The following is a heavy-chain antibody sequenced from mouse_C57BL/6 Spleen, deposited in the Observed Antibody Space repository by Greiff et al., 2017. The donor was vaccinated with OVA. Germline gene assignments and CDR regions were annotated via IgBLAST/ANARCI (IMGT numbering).Heavy chain of an antibody. CDR1: GYTFTSYW. J-gene: IGHJ3*01. CDR2: IHPNSGST. Sequence: QVQLQQPGAELVKPGASVKLSCKASGYTFTSYWMHWVKQRPGQGLEWIGMIHPNSGSTNYNEKFKSKATLTVDKSSSTAYMQLSSLTSEDSAVYYCARDGDVAWFADWGQGTLVTVSA. V-gene: IGHV1-64*01. D-gene: IGHD3-3*01. CDR3: ARDGDVAWFAD.